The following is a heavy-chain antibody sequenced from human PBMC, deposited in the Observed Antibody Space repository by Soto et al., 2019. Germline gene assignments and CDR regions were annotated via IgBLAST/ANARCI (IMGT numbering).Heavy chain of an antibody. CDR2: ISGSAGST. V-gene: IGHV3-23*01. J-gene: IGHJ4*02. D-gene: IGHD5-18*01. CDR3: AKDGYNYGQFDY. Sequence: EVQLLESGGGLVRPGGSLRLSCAASGFTFSNSAMNWVRQAPGKGLEWVSLISGSAGSTYYADSVKGRLTISRDNSKNTLWLQMNSLRAEDTAIYYCAKDGYNYGQFDYWGQGTLVTVSS. CDR1: GFTFSNSA.